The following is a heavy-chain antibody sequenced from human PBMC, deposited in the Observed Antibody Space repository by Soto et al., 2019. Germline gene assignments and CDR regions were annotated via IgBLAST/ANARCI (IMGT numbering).Heavy chain of an antibody. Sequence: GGSLRLSCAASGFTFDDYAMHWVRQAPGKGLEWVSLISGDGGSTYYADSVKGRFTISRDNSKNSLYLQMNSLRTEDTALYYCAKPMTMELTGDAFDIWGQGTMVTVSS. D-gene: IGHD7-27*01. CDR1: GFTFDDYA. CDR2: ISGDGGST. CDR3: AKPMTMELTGDAFDI. J-gene: IGHJ3*02. V-gene: IGHV3-43*02.